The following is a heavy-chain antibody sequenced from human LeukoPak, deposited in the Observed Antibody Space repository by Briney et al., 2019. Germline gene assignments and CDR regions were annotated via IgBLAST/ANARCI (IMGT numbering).Heavy chain of an antibody. J-gene: IGHJ4*02. CDR1: GYTFTGYY. D-gene: IGHD6-19*01. Sequence: ASVKVSCKASGYTFTGYYMHWVRRAPGQGLEWMGWINPNSGDTNYAQKFQGRVTVTRDTSISTAYMELSWLRSGDTAVYYCARVGSSGWYVHPTLDYWGQGTLVTVSS. V-gene: IGHV1-2*02. CDR3: ARVGSSGWYVHPTLDY. CDR2: INPNSGDT.